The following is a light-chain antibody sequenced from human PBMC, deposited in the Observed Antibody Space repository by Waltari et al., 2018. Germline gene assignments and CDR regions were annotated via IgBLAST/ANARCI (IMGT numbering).Light chain of an antibody. Sequence: QSALTQPASVSGSPGQSITIPCTGTNSYVASYPDVPWYQQNPGKAPKLIIFDVSRRPSGVSYRFSGSKSGSTASLTISGLQAGDEADYYCSSYTTSATWVFGGGTRVAVL. J-gene: IGLJ3*02. CDR3: SSYTTSATWV. CDR1: NSYVASYPD. CDR2: DVS. V-gene: IGLV2-14*03.